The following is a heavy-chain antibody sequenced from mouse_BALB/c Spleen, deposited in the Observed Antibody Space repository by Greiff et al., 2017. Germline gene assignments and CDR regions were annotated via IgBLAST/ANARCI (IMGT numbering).Heavy chain of an antibody. CDR1: GYSITSDYA. V-gene: IGHV3-2*02. Sequence: EVKLVESGPGLVKPSQSLSLTCTVTGYSITSDYAWNWIRQFPGNKLEWMGYISYSGSTSYNPSLKSRISITRDTSKNQFFLQLNSVTTEDTATYYCARSGLRRSWFAYWGQGTLVTVSA. D-gene: IGHD2-4*01. J-gene: IGHJ3*01. CDR3: ARSGLRRSWFAY. CDR2: ISYSGST.